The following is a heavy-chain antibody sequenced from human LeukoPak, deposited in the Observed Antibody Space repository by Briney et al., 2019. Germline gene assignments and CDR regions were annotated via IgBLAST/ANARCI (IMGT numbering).Heavy chain of an antibody. CDR3: ARHRSGSYIRYFDF. V-gene: IGHV4-39*01. D-gene: IGHD1-26*01. Sequence: SETLSLTCTVSGDSINTSNYFWGWIRQSTGKGLEWIGNIYYIGTYNYNPSLNSRVTISIDTSKNQFSLNLRSVTAADTAFYYCARHRSGSYIRYFDFWGQGALVTVSS. CDR2: IYYIGTY. CDR1: GDSINTSNYF. J-gene: IGHJ4*02.